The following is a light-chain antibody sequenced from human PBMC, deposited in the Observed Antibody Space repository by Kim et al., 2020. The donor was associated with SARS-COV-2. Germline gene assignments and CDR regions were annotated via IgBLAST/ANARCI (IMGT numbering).Light chain of an antibody. Sequence: PGKTARITCGGNNMGSKSVPWYQQKPGQAPVLVIYYDSDRPSGIPERFSGSNSGNTATLTISRVEAGDEADYYCQVWDSSSDHPGVFGRGTQLTVL. CDR1: NMGSKS. J-gene: IGLJ3*02. CDR3: QVWDSSSDHPGV. V-gene: IGLV3-21*04. CDR2: YDS.